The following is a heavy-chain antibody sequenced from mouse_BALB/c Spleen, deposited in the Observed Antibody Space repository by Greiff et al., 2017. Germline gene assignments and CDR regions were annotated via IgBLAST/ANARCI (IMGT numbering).Heavy chain of an antibody. CDR2: IYPYNGGT. Sequence: EVKLVESGPELVKPGASVKISCKASGYTFTDYNMHWVKQSHGKSLEWIGYIYPYNGGTGYNQKFKSKATLTVDNSSSTAYMELRSLTSEDSAVYYCAREDGYFDYWGQGTTLTVSS. J-gene: IGHJ2*01. CDR1: GYTFTDYN. CDR3: AREDGYFDY. V-gene: IGHV1S29*02.